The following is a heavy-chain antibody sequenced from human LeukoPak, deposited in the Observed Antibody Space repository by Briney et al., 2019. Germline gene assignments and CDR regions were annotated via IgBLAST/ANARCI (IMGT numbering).Heavy chain of an antibody. CDR3: ARGDYPRQ. J-gene: IGHJ6*04. V-gene: IGHV3-21*01. D-gene: IGHD2-21*01. CDR1: GFTFSNFA. CDR2: ISSGVGNM. Sequence: GGSLRLSCVASGFTFSNFAMNWVRQAPGKGLEWVSTISSGVGNMYYADSVKGRFTVSRDNAKNSVFLQMSSPRAEDTAVYYCARGDYPRQWGKGTTVTVSS.